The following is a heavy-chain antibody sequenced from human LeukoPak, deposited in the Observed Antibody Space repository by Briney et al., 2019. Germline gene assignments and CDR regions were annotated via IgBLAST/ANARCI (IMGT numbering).Heavy chain of an antibody. CDR2: IMPIFATA. J-gene: IGHJ3*02. CDR1: GGTFSSYA. V-gene: IGHV1-69*13. Sequence: SVKVSCKASGGTFSSYAINWVRQAPGQGLEWMGGIMPIFATADYAQKFQGRVTITADESTSTAYMELSSLRSEDTAVYYCAVGVRGSGSYQIWGHAFDIWGQGTMVTVSS. D-gene: IGHD3-10*01. CDR3: AVGVRGSGSYQIWGHAFDI.